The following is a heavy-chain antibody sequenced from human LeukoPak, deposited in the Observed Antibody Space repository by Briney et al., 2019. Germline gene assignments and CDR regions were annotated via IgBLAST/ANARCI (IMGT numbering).Heavy chain of an antibody. Sequence: GGSLRLSCAASAFTFSTYAMSWVRQAPGKGLEWVSAISGSDGIPYYADSVKGRFTISRDNSKITLYLQMDSLRAEDTAMYYCAKAPNSGGNCYDASDVWGQGTMVTVSS. CDR2: ISGSDGIP. CDR1: AFTFSTYA. D-gene: IGHD2-15*01. CDR3: AKAPNSGGNCYDASDV. J-gene: IGHJ3*01. V-gene: IGHV3-23*01.